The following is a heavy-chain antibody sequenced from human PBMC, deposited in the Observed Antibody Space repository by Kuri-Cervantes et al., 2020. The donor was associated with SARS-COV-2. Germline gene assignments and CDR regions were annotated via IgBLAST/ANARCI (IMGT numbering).Heavy chain of an antibody. CDR2: IYHSGST. D-gene: IGHD4-11*01. CDR3: ARDTTVSAMDV. CDR1: GCSISSGYY. J-gene: IGHJ6*03. V-gene: IGHV4-38-2*02. Sequence: GSLRLSCTVSGCSISSGYYWGWIRQPPGKGLEWIGSIYHSGSTYYNPSLKSRVTISVDTSSKQFSLNLSSVTAADTAVYYCARDTTVSAMDVWGKGTTVTVSS.